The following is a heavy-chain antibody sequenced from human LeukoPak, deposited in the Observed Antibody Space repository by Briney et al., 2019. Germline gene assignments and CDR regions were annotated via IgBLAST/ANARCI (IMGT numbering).Heavy chain of an antibody. CDR2: ISYDGTKT. CDR3: EREWFGELN. V-gene: IGHV3-30*04. J-gene: IGHJ4*02. Sequence: GGSLRLSCAPSGFTFSSSNMHWVRQSPGKGLEWVALISYDGTKTYYAESVKGRFTISRDNSKNTLFLQMNSLSAEDTAMYYCEREWFGELNWGQGTRVTVSS. CDR1: GFTFSSSN. D-gene: IGHD3-10*01.